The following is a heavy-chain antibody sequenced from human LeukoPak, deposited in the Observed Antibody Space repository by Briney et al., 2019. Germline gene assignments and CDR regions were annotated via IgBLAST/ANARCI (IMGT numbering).Heavy chain of an antibody. Sequence: SETLSLTCAVYGGSFSGYYWSWIRKPPGKGLEWIGEINHSGSTNYNPSLKSRVTISVDTSKNQFSLKRSSVTAADTAVYYCARGYQYYYDSSGYLGYYYGMDVWGQATTVTVSS. CDR2: INHSGST. D-gene: IGHD3-22*01. J-gene: IGHJ6*02. CDR1: GGSFSGYY. CDR3: ARGYQYYYDSSGYLGYYYGMDV. V-gene: IGHV4-34*01.